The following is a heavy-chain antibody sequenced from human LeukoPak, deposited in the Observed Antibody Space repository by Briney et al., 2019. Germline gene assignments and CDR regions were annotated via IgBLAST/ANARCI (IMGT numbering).Heavy chain of an antibody. CDR3: ARGGAARPDF. Sequence: GGSLRLSCVASGFTFSSYSMNWVRQAPGKGLEWVSSITRSSYIYYADSVKGRFTISRDNAKNSLYLQMNSLRVEDTAVYYCARGGAARPDFWGQGTLVTVSS. V-gene: IGHV3-21*01. D-gene: IGHD6-6*01. CDR2: ITRSSYI. CDR1: GFTFSSYS. J-gene: IGHJ4*02.